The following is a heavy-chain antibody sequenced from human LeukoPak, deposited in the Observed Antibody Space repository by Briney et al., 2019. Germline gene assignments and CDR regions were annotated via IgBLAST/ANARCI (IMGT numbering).Heavy chain of an antibody. D-gene: IGHD3-22*01. CDR3: AKDPSYDSSGSLFDY. V-gene: IGHV4-59*01. Sequence: SETLSLTCTVSGGSISSYYWSWIRQPPGKGLEWIGYIYYSGSTNYNPSLKSRVTISVDTSKNQFSLKLSSVTAADTALYYCAKDPSYDSSGSLFDYWGQGTLVTVSS. J-gene: IGHJ4*02. CDR2: IYYSGST. CDR1: GGSISSYY.